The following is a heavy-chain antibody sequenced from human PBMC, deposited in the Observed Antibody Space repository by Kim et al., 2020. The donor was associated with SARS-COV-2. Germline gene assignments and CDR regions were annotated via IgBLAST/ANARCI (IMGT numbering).Heavy chain of an antibody. D-gene: IGHD1-26*01. Sequence: DSGKGRFTRSRDNSKTTLYLQMNHLRAEDTAVYYCAKNAGGSYYARFHYWGQGTLVTVSS. J-gene: IGHJ4*02. CDR3: AKNAGGSYYARFHY. V-gene: IGHV3-23*01.